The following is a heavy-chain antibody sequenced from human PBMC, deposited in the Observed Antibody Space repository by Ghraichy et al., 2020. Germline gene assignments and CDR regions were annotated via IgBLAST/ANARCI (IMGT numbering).Heavy chain of an antibody. CDR2: IYSSGSA. CDR1: GGSISTYY. Sequence: SETLSLTCTVSGGSISTYYWSWIRQPPGKGLEWIGYIYSSGSANCNPSLKSRVTLSIDTSKNQFSLNLSSVTAADTAVYFWARHRAGIWYNFDYWGQGTLVTVSS. CDR3: ARHRAGIWYNFDY. V-gene: IGHV4-59*08. J-gene: IGHJ4*02. D-gene: IGHD2-8*01.